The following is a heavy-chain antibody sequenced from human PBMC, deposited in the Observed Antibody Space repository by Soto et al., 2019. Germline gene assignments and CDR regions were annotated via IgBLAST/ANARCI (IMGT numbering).Heavy chain of an antibody. CDR1: GFTFSSYG. V-gene: IGHV3-30*18. D-gene: IGHD6-13*01. CDR2: ISYDGSNK. CDR3: AKNRPGIAAAGTGGMDV. Sequence: GGSLRLSCAASGFTFSSYGMHWVRQAPGKGLEWVAVISYDGSNKYYADSVKGRFTISRDNSKNTLYLQMSSLRAEDTAVYYCAKNRPGIAAAGTGGMDVWGQGTTVTVSS. J-gene: IGHJ6*02.